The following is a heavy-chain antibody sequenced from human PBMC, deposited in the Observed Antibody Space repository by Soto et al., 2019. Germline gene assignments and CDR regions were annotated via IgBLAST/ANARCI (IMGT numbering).Heavy chain of an antibody. Sequence: GGSLRLSCASSGFTFSTYTMNWVRQAPGKGLEWVSSINGRGNYIYYAESVKGRFTISRDNAKNSLYLQMDRLRAEDTALYYCVREDGKVGTNSAFDYWGQGTLVTVSS. CDR2: INGRGNYI. V-gene: IGHV3-21*01. CDR3: VREDGKVGTNSAFDY. D-gene: IGHD1-26*01. CDR1: GFTFSTYT. J-gene: IGHJ4*02.